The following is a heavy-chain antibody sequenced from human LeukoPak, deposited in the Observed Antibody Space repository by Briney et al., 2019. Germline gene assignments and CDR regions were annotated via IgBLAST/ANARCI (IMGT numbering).Heavy chain of an antibody. Sequence: ASVKVSCKASGYTFTGYYMHWVRQAPGQGLEWMGWINPNSGGTNYAQKFQGRVTMTRDTSISTAYMELSRLRSDDTAVYYCARDITMVRGVIIPDAFDIWGQGTMVTVSS. D-gene: IGHD3-10*01. CDR2: INPNSGGT. V-gene: IGHV1-2*02. J-gene: IGHJ3*02. CDR1: GYTFTGYY. CDR3: ARDITMVRGVIIPDAFDI.